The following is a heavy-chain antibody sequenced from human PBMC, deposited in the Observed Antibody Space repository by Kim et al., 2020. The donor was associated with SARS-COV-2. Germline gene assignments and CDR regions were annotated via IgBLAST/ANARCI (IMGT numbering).Heavy chain of an antibody. Sequence: SETLFLTCAVSGGSTSSGGYPWSWIRQPPGKGLECIGYIYHSGSTYYNPSLKSRVTISVDRSKNQFSLKLSSVTAAVTAVYYCARDMGISGTGEGIDPWGRRTLVTVSS. D-gene: IGHD1-7*01. CDR3: ARDMGISGTGEGIDP. CDR1: GGSTSSGGYP. CDR2: IYHSGST. V-gene: IGHV4-30-2*01. J-gene: IGHJ5*02.